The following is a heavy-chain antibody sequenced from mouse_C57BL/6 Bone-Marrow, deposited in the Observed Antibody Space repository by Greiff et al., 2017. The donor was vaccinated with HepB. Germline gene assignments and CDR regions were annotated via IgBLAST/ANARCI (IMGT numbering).Heavy chain of an antibody. CDR1: GFTFSSYA. V-gene: IGHV5-4*01. J-gene: IGHJ3*01. Sequence: EVKVVESGGGLVKPGGSLKLSCAASGFTFSSYAMSWVRQTPEKRLEWVATISDGGSYTYYPDNVKGRFTISRDNAKNNLYLQMSHLKSEDTAMYYCARDARGTFAYWGQGTLVTVSA. D-gene: IGHD4-1*01. CDR2: ISDGGSYT. CDR3: ARDARGTFAY.